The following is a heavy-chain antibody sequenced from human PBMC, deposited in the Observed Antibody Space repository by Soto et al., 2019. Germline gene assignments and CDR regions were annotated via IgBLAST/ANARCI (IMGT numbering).Heavy chain of an antibody. CDR3: FGITGIPPFFDY. CDR2: ISYDGSNK. J-gene: IGHJ4*02. CDR1: GFTFSSYG. Sequence: GGSLRLSCAASGFTFSSYGMHWVRQAPGRGLEWVAVISYDGSNKYYADSVKGRFTISRDNSKNTLYLQMNSLRAEDTAVYYCFGITGIPPFFDYWGQGTLVTVSS. V-gene: IGHV3-30*03. D-gene: IGHD1-20*01.